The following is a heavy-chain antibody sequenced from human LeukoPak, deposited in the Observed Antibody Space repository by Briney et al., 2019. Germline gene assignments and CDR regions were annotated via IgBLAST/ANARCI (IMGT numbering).Heavy chain of an antibody. Sequence: WGSLRLSCAASGCTFSDYYMSWIRQAPGKGLEWVSYINSNRSYTHYADSVNGRSTISRGNAKISLYLQMNSLRADDTAVYYCARGTSFARVRYGMDVWGQGTTVTVSS. CDR2: INSNRSYT. J-gene: IGHJ6*02. D-gene: IGHD3-10*01. V-gene: IGHV3-11*05. CDR1: GCTFSDYY. CDR3: ARGTSFARVRYGMDV.